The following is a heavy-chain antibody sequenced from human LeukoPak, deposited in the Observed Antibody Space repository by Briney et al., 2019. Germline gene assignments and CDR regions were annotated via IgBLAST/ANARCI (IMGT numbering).Heavy chain of an antibody. D-gene: IGHD4-23*01. CDR3: AASGGAYDY. CDR1: GFTFSDYA. V-gene: IGHV3-30-3*01. CDR2: ISFDESNE. Sequence: GGSLRLSCAASGFTFSDYAMHWVRQAPGKGLEWVAVISFDESNEYYADSVKGRFTISRDNSKNTLYLQMNSLRAEDTAMYYCAASGGAYDYWGQGTLVTVSS. J-gene: IGHJ4*02.